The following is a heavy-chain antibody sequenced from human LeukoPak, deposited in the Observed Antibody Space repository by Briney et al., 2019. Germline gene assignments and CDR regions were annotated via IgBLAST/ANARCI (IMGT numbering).Heavy chain of an antibody. CDR2: IYNTGAT. CDR3: ARFRGIVTGYYDY. D-gene: IGHD3-9*01. CDR1: GLSVNYNY. V-gene: IGHV3-66*01. J-gene: IGHJ4*02. Sequence: GGSLRLSCAASGLSVNYNYMSWVRQAPGKGLEWVSLIYNTGATYYADSVKGRITISRDNSKYTLYLQMSSLRTEDTSVYYCARFRGIVTGYYDYWGQGTLVTVSS.